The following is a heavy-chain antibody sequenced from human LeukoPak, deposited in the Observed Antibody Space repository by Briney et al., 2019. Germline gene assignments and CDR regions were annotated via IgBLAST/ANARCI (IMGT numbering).Heavy chain of an antibody. V-gene: IGHV3-66*01. CDR2: IYSGGGT. J-gene: IGHJ3*02. CDR1: GFTVSNNY. CDR3: ARDSEYSGSFSI. Sequence: GGSLRLPCAASGFTVSNNYMSWVRQAPGKGLEWVSVIYSGGGTYYADSVKGRFTISRDNSKNTLYLQMNSLRAEDTAVYYCARDSEYSGSFSIWGQGTMVTVSS. D-gene: IGHD1-26*01.